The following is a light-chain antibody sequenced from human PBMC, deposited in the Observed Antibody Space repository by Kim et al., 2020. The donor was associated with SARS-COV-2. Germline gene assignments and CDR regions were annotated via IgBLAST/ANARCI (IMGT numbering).Light chain of an antibody. CDR3: ATHDESPVV. CDR2: GDD. CDR1: ISNIGSNT. J-gene: IGLJ3*02. V-gene: IGLV1-44*01. Sequence: ELTQPPSASGTPGQRVTIFCSGSISNIGSNTVTWYQQLPGAAPKLLIYGDDLRPPRVPDRFSGSKSGTSASLAISGLQSEDEADYYCATHDESPVVFG.